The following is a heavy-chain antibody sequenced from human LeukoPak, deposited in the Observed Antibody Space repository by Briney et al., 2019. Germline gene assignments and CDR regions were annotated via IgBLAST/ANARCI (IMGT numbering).Heavy chain of an antibody. J-gene: IGHJ4*02. CDR1: EFTFSNYA. CDR2: ISVSGGST. D-gene: IGHD3-10*01. V-gene: IGHV3-23*01. Sequence: GGSLRLSCAASEFTFSNYAMSWVRQAPGKGLECVSSISVSGGSTYYADSVKGRFTISRDNSKNTLYLQMNSLRAEDTAVYYCAKDIRALYYGSGSYSPSFDYWGQGTLVTVSS. CDR3: AKDIRALYYGSGSYSPSFDY.